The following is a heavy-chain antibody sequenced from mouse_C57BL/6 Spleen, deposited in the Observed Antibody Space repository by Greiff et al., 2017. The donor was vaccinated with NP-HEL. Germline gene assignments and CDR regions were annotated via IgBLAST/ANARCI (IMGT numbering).Heavy chain of an antibody. CDR3: ARKAPYYSNYRDY. J-gene: IGHJ2*01. V-gene: IGHV5-17*01. Sequence: EVMLVESGGGLVKPGGSLKLSCAASGFTFSDYGMHWVRQAPEKGLEWVAYISSGSSTIYYADTVKGRFTISRDNAKNTLFLQMTSLRSEDTAMYYCARKAPYYSNYRDYWGQGTTLTVSS. CDR1: GFTFSDYG. CDR2: ISSGSSTI. D-gene: IGHD2-5*01.